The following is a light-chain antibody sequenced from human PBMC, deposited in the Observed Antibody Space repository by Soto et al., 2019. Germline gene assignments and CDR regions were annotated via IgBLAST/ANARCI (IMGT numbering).Light chain of an antibody. Sequence: QSVLTQPPSVSGAPGQRVTISCTGSSSNIGAGYDVHWYQQLPGTAPKVLIYGNNNRPSGVPGRFSGSKSGTSASLAITGLQAEDEADYYCHSYDVSLSGPVFGGGTKLTVL. J-gene: IGLJ2*01. V-gene: IGLV1-40*01. CDR3: HSYDVSLSGPV. CDR2: GNN. CDR1: SSNIGAGYD.